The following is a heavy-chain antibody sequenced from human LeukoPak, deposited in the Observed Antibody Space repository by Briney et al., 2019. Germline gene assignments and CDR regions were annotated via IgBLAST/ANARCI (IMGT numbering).Heavy chain of an antibody. J-gene: IGHJ3*02. V-gene: IGHV4-4*07. Sequence: SETLSLTCTVSGGSISNHYWSWIRQPAGKGLEWIGHIYTTGSTNYTPSLKSRVTMSVDTSKNQFSLKLSSVTAADTAVYYCARTLIVVVTAPPRGAFDIWGQGTMVTVSS. CDR1: GGSISNHY. CDR2: IYTTGST. CDR3: ARTLIVVVTAPPRGAFDI. D-gene: IGHD2-21*02.